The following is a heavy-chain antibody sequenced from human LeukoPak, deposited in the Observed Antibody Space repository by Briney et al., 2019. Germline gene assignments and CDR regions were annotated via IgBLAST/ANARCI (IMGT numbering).Heavy chain of an antibody. Sequence: GGSLRLSCAASGFTFSSYSMNWVRQAPGKGLEWVSSISSSSSYIYYADSVKGRFTISRDNAKNSLYLQMNSLRAGDTAVYYCARNSYQGGPFDYWGQGTLVTVSS. V-gene: IGHV3-21*01. CDR3: ARNSYQGGPFDY. CDR1: GFTFSSYS. J-gene: IGHJ4*02. D-gene: IGHD3-16*01. CDR2: ISSSSSYI.